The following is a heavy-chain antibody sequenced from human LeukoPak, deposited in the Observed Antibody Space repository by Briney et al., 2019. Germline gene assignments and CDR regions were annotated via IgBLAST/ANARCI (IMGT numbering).Heavy chain of an antibody. CDR1: GDSISTSNSY. J-gene: IGHJ6*03. CDR3: ARRKNDILTGYYYYYYYYMDV. D-gene: IGHD3-9*01. Sequence: ASETLSLTCTVSGDSISTSNSYWGWIRQPPGKGLEWIGSIYYSGNTYYNASLKSRVTISVDTSKNQFSLKLISVTAADTAVYYCARRKNDILTGYYYYYYYYMDVWGKGTTVTISS. V-gene: IGHV4-39*01. CDR2: IYYSGNT.